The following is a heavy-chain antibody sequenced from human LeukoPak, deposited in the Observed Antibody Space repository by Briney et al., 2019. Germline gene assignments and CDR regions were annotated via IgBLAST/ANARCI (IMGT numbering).Heavy chain of an antibody. D-gene: IGHD3-16*02. CDR2: ISDSGGYT. CDR1: GFTFNNYA. CDR3: AKGGSYRSQPYFDY. Sequence: GGSLRLSCAASGFTFNNYAMNWVRQAPGKGLEWVSSISDSGGYTFYADSVKGRFTISRDNSKNTVYLQMNSLRAEDTAVYYCAKGGSYRSQPYFDYWGQGTPVTVSS. V-gene: IGHV3-23*01. J-gene: IGHJ4*02.